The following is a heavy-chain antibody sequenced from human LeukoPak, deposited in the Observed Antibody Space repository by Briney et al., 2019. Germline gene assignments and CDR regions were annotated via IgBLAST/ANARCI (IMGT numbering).Heavy chain of an antibody. J-gene: IGHJ5*02. CDR1: GYSISSGYC. CDR2: IHHSGST. D-gene: IGHD3-10*01. V-gene: IGHV4-38-2*01. CDR3: ARGHLGLSP. Sequence: KPSETLSLTCAVSGYSISSGYCWGWIRQPPGQGLEWIGSIHHSGSTYYNPSLKSRVTISVDTSKNQISLKLSSVTAADTAVYSCARGHLGLSPWGQGTLVTVSS.